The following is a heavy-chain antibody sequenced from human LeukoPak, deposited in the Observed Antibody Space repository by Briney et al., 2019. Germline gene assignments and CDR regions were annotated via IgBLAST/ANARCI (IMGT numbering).Heavy chain of an antibody. J-gene: IGHJ3*02. CDR1: GFTFSSDV. D-gene: IGHD3-22*01. Sequence: GGSLRLSCAASGFTFSSDVMTWVRQAPGKGLEWVSAISGSGGSTYYADSVKGRFTISRDNSKNTLYLQMNSLRAEDTAVYYCAKVGSIDYYDSSGYSRDAFDIWGQGTIVTVSS. CDR3: AKVGSIDYYDSSGYSRDAFDI. CDR2: ISGSGGST. V-gene: IGHV3-23*01.